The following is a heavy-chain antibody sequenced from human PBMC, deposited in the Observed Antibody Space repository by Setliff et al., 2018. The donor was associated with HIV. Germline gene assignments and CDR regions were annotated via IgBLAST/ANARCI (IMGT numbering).Heavy chain of an antibody. V-gene: IGHV4-59*11. D-gene: IGHD3-3*01. CDR3: TRGPEGVAGGDY. Sequence: SETLSLTCTVSGDSISSHYWNWIRQPPGKALEWIGYIYYSGSTNYNPSFKSRVTISVDRSKRQFSLNLSSVTAADTTIYYCTRGPEGVAGGDYWGQGILVTVSS. CDR2: IYYSGST. J-gene: IGHJ4*02. CDR1: GDSISSHY.